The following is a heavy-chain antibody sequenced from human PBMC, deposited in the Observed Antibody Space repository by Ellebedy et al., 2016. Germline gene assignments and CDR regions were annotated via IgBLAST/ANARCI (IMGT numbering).Heavy chain of an antibody. V-gene: IGHV3-74*01. CDR1: GFTFSSYW. D-gene: IGHD2-21*02. CDR3: ARDGYGGCGDGCYSNWFDP. CDR2: INSDGSST. Sequence: HTGGSLRLSCAASGFTFSSYWMHWVRQAPGKGLVWVSGINSDGSSTTYADSVKGRFTISRDNAKTSLYLQMRSLRAEDTAVYYCARDGYGGCGDGCYSNWFDPWGQGTLVTVSS. J-gene: IGHJ5*02.